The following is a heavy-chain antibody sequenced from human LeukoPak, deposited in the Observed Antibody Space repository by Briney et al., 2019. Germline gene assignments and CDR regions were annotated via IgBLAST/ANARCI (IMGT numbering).Heavy chain of an antibody. CDR2: IYHSGST. J-gene: IGHJ4*02. CDR1: GYSISSGYY. D-gene: IGHD3-10*01. Sequence: SETLSLTCAVSGYSISSGYYWGWIRQPPGKGLEWIGSIYHSGSTYYNPSLKSRVTISVDTSKNQFSLKLSSVTAADTAVYYCARKHFQFGEFHFDFWGQGTLVTVSS. CDR3: ARKHFQFGEFHFDF. V-gene: IGHV4-38-2*01.